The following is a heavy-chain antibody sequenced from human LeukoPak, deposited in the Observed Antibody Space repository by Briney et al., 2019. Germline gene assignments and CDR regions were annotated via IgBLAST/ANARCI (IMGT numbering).Heavy chain of an antibody. V-gene: IGHV1-18*01. J-gene: IGHJ6*03. Sequence: ASAKVSCKASGYTFTSYGISWVRQAPGQGLEWMGWISAYNGNTNYAQKLQGRVTMTTDTSTSTAYMELRSLRSDDTAVYYCARTLLYGSGSYSNYYYMDVWGKGTTVTVSS. CDR3: ARTLLYGSGSYSNYYYMDV. CDR2: ISAYNGNT. D-gene: IGHD3-10*01. CDR1: GYTFTSYG.